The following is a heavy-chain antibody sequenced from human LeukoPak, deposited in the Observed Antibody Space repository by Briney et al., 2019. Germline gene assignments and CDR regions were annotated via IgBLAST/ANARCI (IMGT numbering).Heavy chain of an antibody. CDR3: ARSQLLKNWFDP. Sequence: GASVKVSCKASGGTFSSYAISWVRQAPGQGLEWMGGIIPIFGTANYAQKFQGRVTITTDETTSTAYMELSSLRSEDTAVYYCARSQLLKNWFDPWGQGTLATVSS. V-gene: IGHV1-69*05. J-gene: IGHJ5*02. CDR2: IIPIFGTA. D-gene: IGHD2-2*01. CDR1: GGTFSSYA.